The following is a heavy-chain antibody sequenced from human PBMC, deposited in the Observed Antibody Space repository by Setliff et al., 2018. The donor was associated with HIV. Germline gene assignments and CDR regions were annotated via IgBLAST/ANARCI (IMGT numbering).Heavy chain of an antibody. CDR2: IIPTFGST. Sequence: SVKVSCKTSGGTFSSYGVSWVRQAPGQGLQWMGGIIPTFGSTDYAQRFQGRVTITTDEPATTVYMELNSLRSDDTAVYYCARGRRSDYYDSSGYLYYYFDLWGRGTLVTVSS. D-gene: IGHD3-22*01. CDR3: ARGRRSDYYDSSGYLYYYFDL. CDR1: GGTFSSYG. J-gene: IGHJ2*01. V-gene: IGHV1-69*05.